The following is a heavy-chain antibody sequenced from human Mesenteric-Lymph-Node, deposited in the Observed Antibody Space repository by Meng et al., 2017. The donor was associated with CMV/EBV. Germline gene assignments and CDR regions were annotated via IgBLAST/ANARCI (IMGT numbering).Heavy chain of an antibody. D-gene: IGHD2-2*01. CDR1: GGSVSNSDYY. CDR3: AREPAAAVRGGRNFDY. CDR2: TYYSEST. Sequence: GSLRLSCNVSGGSVSNSDYYWSWIRQPPGKGLEWIGYTYYSESTHYNPALRSRVTMSVDTSKNQFSLKLSSVTATDTDVYYCAREPAAAVRGGRNFDYWGPGALVTVSS. J-gene: IGHJ4*01. V-gene: IGHV4-61*08.